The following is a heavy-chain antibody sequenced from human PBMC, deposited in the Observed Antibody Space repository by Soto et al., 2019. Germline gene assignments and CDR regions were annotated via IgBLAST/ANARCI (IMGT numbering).Heavy chain of an antibody. V-gene: IGHV4-59*01. D-gene: IGHD2-21*02. CDR3: ARVAVVTRNYYYYGMDV. CDR2: IYYSGST. CDR1: GGSISSYY. Sequence: TLSLTCTVSGGSISSYYWSWIRQPPGKGLEWIGYIYYSGSTNYNPSLKSRVTISVDTSKNQFSLKLSSVTAADTAVYYCARVAVVTRNYYYYGMDVWGQGTTVTVSS. J-gene: IGHJ6*02.